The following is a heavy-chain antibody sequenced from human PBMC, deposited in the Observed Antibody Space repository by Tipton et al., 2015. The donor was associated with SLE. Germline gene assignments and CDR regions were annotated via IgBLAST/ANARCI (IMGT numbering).Heavy chain of an antibody. CDR3: ARFSTGYYYMDV. CDR1: GGSISSYY. D-gene: IGHD1-1*01. J-gene: IGHJ6*03. CDR2: IYYSGST. V-gene: IGHV4-59*08. Sequence: TLSLTCTVSGGSISSYYWSWIRQPPGKGLEWIGYIYYSGSTNYNPSLKSRVTISVDTSKNQFSLKLSSVTAADTAVYYCARFSTGYYYMDVWGKGTTVTVSS.